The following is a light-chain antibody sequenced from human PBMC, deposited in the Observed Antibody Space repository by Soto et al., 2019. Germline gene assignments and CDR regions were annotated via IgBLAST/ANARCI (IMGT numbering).Light chain of an antibody. J-gene: IGKJ5*01. CDR3: QQSYSTPIT. Sequence: DIQVTQSPSFLSASVGDRVTITCRASRGISTSLAWYQQKPGKAPNLLIYAPSTLQSGVPSRFGGSGSGTEFTLTISGLQAEDFATYYCQQSYSTPITFGQGTRLEI. CDR1: RGISTS. V-gene: IGKV1-9*01. CDR2: APS.